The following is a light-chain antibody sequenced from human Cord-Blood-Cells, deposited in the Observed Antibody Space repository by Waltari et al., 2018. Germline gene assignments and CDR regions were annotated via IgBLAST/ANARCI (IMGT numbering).Light chain of an antibody. J-gene: IGLJ2*01. CDR2: EES. V-gene: IGLV2-23*02. CDR1: SSDVGSYNL. CDR3: CSYAGSSTFEV. Sequence: QSALTQPASVSGSPGQSITISCTGTSSDVGSYNLVSWYRQHPGKPPKLMIYEESKGPSGVTNRFSGSKSGNTASLTSSGLQAEDEADYYCCSYAGSSTFEVFGGGTKLTVL.